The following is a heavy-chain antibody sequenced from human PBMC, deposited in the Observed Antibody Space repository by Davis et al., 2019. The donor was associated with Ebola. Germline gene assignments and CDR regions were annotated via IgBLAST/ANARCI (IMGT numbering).Heavy chain of an antibody. V-gene: IGHV3-11*06. Sequence: PGGSLRPSCAASGFTFSDYYMSWIRQAPGKGPEWVSYISSNSTNKQYADSVKGRFTISRDDAKNSLYLQMNSLRAEDTAVYYCAREAYYYDSTGYYYDIPDLFDYWGQGTLVTVSS. J-gene: IGHJ4*02. D-gene: IGHD3-22*01. CDR1: GFTFSDYY. CDR3: AREAYYYDSTGYYYDIPDLFDY. CDR2: ISSNSTNK.